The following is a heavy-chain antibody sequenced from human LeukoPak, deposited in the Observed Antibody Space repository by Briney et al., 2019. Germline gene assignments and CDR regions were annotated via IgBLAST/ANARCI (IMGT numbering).Heavy chain of an antibody. J-gene: IGHJ4*02. CDR1: GFTFNNYA. D-gene: IGHD6-13*01. Sequence: GGSLRLSCAASGFTFNNYAMSWVRQAPGKGLEWVSGIISSGDSTFYADSVKGRFTISRDNSMNTLSLQMSSLRAEDTAVYYCAKEIGAIGTPYFDSWGQGTLVTVSS. V-gene: IGHV3-23*01. CDR2: IISSGDST. CDR3: AKEIGAIGTPYFDS.